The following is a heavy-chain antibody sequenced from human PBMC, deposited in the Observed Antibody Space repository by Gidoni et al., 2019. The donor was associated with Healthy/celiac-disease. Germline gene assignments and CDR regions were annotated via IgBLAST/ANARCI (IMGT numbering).Heavy chain of an antibody. D-gene: IGHD6-19*01. CDR1: GFPFTSYA. J-gene: IGHJ4*02. CDR3: AKGGSSGWYALPSDY. CDR2: ISGSGGIT. Sequence: EVQLWESGGGLVQPGGSRRLSGAASGFPFTSYAMSWVRQAPGTGLDWVSAISGSGGITYYADSVKGRFTISRDNSKNTLYLQMNSLRAEDTAVYYCAKGGSSGWYALPSDYWGQGTLVTVSS. V-gene: IGHV3-23*01.